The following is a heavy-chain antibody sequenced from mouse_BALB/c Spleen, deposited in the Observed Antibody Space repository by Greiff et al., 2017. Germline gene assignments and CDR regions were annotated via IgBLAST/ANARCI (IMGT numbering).Heavy chain of an antibody. CDR1: GFSLTSYG. CDR3: ARYGSSYWYFDV. Sequence: VKLVESGPGLVAPSQSLSITCTVSGFSLTSYGVHWVRQPPGKGLEWLGVIWAGGSTNYNSALMSRLSISKDNSKSQVFLKMNSLQTDDTAMYYCARYGSSYWYFDVWGAGTTVTVSS. CDR2: IWAGGST. D-gene: IGHD1-1*01. V-gene: IGHV2-9*02. J-gene: IGHJ1*01.